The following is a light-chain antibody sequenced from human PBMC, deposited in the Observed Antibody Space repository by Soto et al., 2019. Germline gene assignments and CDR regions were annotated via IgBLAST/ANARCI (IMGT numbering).Light chain of an antibody. CDR2: GVT. J-gene: IGLJ1*01. Sequence: QSVLTQPASVSGSPGQSITISCTGTSSDVGAYNYVSWYQQYPGKAPKLMIYGVTNRPSGVSNRFSGSKTGNTASLTISGLKAENEADYYCFSHRGGPSHVSGTGPKSPX. CDR3: FSHRGGPSHV. V-gene: IGLV2-14*01. CDR1: SSDVGAYNY.